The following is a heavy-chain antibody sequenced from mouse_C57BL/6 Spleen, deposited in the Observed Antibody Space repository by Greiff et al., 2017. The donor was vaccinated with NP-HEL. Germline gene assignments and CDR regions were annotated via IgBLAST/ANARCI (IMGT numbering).Heavy chain of an antibody. CDR3: ARRGNSGYFDV. CDR1: GFTFSDYG. Sequence: EVQLVESGGGLVKPGGSLKLSCAASGFTFSDYGMHRVRQAPEKGLEWVAFISSGSSPIYSADTVRGRFTISRDNAKNTLFLQMTSLRSEDTAMYYCARRGNSGYFDVWGTGTTVTVAS. J-gene: IGHJ1*03. CDR2: ISSGSSPI. V-gene: IGHV5-17*01. D-gene: IGHD3-1*01.